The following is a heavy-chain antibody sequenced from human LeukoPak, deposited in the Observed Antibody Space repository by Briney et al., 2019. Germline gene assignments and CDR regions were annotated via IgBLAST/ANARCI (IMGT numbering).Heavy chain of an antibody. J-gene: IGHJ4*02. V-gene: IGHV3-30*18. CDR1: GFTFSSYG. CDR2: ISYDGSNK. Sequence: PGGSLRLSCAASGFTFSSYGMHWVRQAPGKGLEWVAVISYDGSNKYYADSVKGRFTISRDNSKNTLYLQMNSLRAEDTAVYYCAKGSATTVVTIDYWGQGTLVTVSS. D-gene: IGHD4-23*01. CDR3: AKGSATTVVTIDY.